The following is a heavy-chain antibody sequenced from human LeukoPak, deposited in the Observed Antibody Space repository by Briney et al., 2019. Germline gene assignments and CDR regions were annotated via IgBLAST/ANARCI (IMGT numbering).Heavy chain of an antibody. CDR1: GGSSSSYY. Sequence: SETLSLTCTVSGGSSSSYYWSWIRQPPGKGLEWIGYIYYSGSTNYNPSLKSRVSILVDTSKNQFSLKLSSVTAADTAVYYCARDRGSYYGMDVWGQGTTVTVSS. J-gene: IGHJ6*02. V-gene: IGHV4-59*01. CDR2: IYYSGST. CDR3: ARDRGSYYGMDV. D-gene: IGHD3-10*01.